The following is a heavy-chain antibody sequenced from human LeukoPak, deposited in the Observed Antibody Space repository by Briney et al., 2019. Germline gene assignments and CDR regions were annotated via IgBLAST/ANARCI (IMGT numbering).Heavy chain of an antibody. Sequence: AVKVSCKASGGTVSSYAMSWVRQAPGQGLEWMGGIIPIFGTANYAQKFQGRVTITADESTSTAYMELTSLRSEDAAVYYCARAPDSFGSGSFQTLYYYYYMDVWGKGTTVTVSS. CDR2: IIPIFGTA. CDR1: GGTVSSYA. V-gene: IGHV1-69*13. J-gene: IGHJ6*03. CDR3: ARAPDSFGSGSFQTLYYYYYMDV. D-gene: IGHD3-10*01.